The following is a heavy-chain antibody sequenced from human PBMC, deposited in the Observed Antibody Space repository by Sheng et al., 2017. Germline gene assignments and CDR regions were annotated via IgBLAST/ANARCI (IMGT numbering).Heavy chain of an antibody. Sequence: QVQLVESGGGVVQPGRSLRLSCAASGFTFSSYGMHWVRQAPGKGLEWVAVIWYDGSNKYYADSVKGRFTISRDNSKNTLYLQMNSLRAEDTAVYYCARDRIEALRGGLVDYWGQGTLVTVSS. CDR2: IWYDGSNK. V-gene: IGHV3-33*01. D-gene: IGHD2-15*01. CDR3: ARDRIEALRGGLVDY. J-gene: IGHJ4*02. CDR1: GFTFSSYG.